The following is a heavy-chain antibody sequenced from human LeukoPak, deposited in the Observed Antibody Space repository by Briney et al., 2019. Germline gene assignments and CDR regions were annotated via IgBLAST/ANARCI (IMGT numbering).Heavy chain of an antibody. CDR1: GYTFTGYY. V-gene: IGHV1-2*02. Sequence: GASVKVSCKASGYTFTGYYMYWVRQAPGQGLEWMGWINPNSGGTNYAQKFQGRVTMTRDTSISTAYMELSRLRSDDTAVYYCAQTRGSYGEVAFDIWGQGTMVTVSS. J-gene: IGHJ3*02. CDR3: AQTRGSYGEVAFDI. CDR2: INPNSGGT. D-gene: IGHD4-17*01.